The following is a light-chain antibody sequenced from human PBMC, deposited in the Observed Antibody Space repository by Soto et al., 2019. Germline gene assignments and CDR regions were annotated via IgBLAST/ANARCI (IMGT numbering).Light chain of an antibody. J-gene: IGKJ2*01. Sequence: DIQMTQSPSTLSASVGDRVIITCRASQYINTWLAWYQQKPGRAPKLLIYSSSSLESGVPSRFRGSGSGSEFSLTIRSLQSDDFATYSCQQYQGFPFTFGQGTKLEI. CDR3: QQYQGFPFT. CDR1: QYINTW. V-gene: IGKV1-5*03. CDR2: SSS.